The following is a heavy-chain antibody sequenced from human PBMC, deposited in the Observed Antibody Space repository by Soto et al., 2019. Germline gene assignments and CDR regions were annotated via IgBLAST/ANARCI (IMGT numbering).Heavy chain of an antibody. CDR3: AKDNITIFGVVPMLYGMDV. J-gene: IGHJ6*02. CDR1: GFTFSSYA. D-gene: IGHD3-3*01. CDR2: ISGSGGST. Sequence: GGSLRLSCAASGFTFSSYAMSWVRQAPGKGLEWVSAISGSGGSTYYADSVRGRFTISRDNSKNTLYLQMNSLRAEDTAVYYCAKDNITIFGVVPMLYGMDVSGQATTVTVSS. V-gene: IGHV3-23*01.